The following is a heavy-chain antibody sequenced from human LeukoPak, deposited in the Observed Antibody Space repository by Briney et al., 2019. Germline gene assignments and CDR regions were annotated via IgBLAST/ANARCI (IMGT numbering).Heavy chain of an antibody. Sequence: GGSLRLSCAASGFTFSTYGMHWVRQAPGKGLEWVAVISYDGSNKYYADSVKGRFTIFRDDSKSMLYLQMNSLRPEDTAVYYCANRQPAPEYWGRGTLVTVSS. J-gene: IGHJ4*02. V-gene: IGHV3-30*18. D-gene: IGHD6-6*01. CDR1: GFTFSTYG. CDR3: ANRQPAPEY. CDR2: ISYDGSNK.